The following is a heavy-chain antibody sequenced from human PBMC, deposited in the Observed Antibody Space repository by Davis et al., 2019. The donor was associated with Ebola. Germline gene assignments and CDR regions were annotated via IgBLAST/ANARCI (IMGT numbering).Heavy chain of an antibody. CDR1: GGTFSSYA. Sequence: SVKVSCKASGGTFSSYAISWVRQAPGQGLEWMGGIIPIFGTANYAQKFQGRVTITADESTSTAYMELSSLRSEDTAVYYCASSPTQGDFWSGYWVATISGMSTEAERGRIYYYYMDVWGKGTTVTVSS. V-gene: IGHV1-69*13. J-gene: IGHJ6*03. D-gene: IGHD3-3*01. CDR2: IIPIFGTA. CDR3: ASSPTQGDFWSGYWVATISGMSTEAERGRIYYYYMDV.